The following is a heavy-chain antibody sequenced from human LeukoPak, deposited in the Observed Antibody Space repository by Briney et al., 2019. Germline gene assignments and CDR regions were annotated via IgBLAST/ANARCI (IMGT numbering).Heavy chain of an antibody. J-gene: IGHJ4*02. CDR1: GYTFTSYY. D-gene: IGHD3-22*01. CDR2: INPSGGST. Sequence: ASVKVSCKASGYTFTSYYIYWVRQAPGQGLEWMGIINPSGGSTSNAQKFQGRVTMTRDTSTSTLYMELSSLRSEDTAVYSCARAYYYDSSGYYYPDDYWGQGTLVTVSS. V-gene: IGHV1-46*01. CDR3: ARAYYYDSSGYYYPDDY.